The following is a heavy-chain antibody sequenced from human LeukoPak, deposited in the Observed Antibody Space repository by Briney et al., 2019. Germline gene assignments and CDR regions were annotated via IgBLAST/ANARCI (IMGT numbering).Heavy chain of an antibody. CDR2: INQDGHKT. V-gene: IGHV3-7*04. J-gene: IGHJ4*02. CDR1: GFTFNSYW. Sequence: GGSLRLSCAVSGFTFNSYWMSWVRQAPGKGLEWVANINQDGHKTYYVDSVKGRFSISGDNAKNSLYLQMNSLRAEDTAVYYCAGGWELGFDYWGQGTLVTVSS. D-gene: IGHD7-27*01. CDR3: AGGWELGFDY.